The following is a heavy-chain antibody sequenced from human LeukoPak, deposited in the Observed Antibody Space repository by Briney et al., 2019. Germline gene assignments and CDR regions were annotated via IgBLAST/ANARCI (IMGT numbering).Heavy chain of an antibody. CDR1: GGTFSSYA. Sequence: GASVKVSCKASGGTFSSYAISWVRQAPGQGLEWMGGIIPIFGTANYAQKFQGRVTITADESTSTAYMELSSLRSDDTAVYYCARSDKCTTCSIDYWGQGTLVTVSS. CDR2: IIPIFGTA. J-gene: IGHJ4*02. D-gene: IGHD2-2*01. V-gene: IGHV1-69*13. CDR3: ARSDKCTTCSIDY.